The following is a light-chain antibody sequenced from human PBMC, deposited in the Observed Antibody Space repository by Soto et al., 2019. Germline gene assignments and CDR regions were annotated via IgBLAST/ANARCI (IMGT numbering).Light chain of an antibody. CDR2: EGT. CDR3: CAYAGSATFVV. V-gene: IGLV2-23*03. CDR1: SSDIGSYNL. Sequence: QSALTQPASVSGSPGQSITISCTGTSSDIGSYNLVSWYQHLPGKAPKLIIYEGTKRSSGVSNRFSGSKSGNTASLTISGLQAEDAADYYCCAYAGSATFVVFGGGTKLNVL. J-gene: IGLJ3*02.